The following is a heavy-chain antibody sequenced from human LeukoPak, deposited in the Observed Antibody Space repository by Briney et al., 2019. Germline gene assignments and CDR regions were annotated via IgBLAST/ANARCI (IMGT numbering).Heavy chain of an antibody. V-gene: IGHV3-7*01. J-gene: IGHJ4*02. CDR1: GFTFSSYA. Sequence: GGSLRLSCAASGFTFSSYAMSWVRQAPGKGLEWVATIKQDGSEKDFVDSVKGRFTISRDNAKNSLYLQMNGLRAEDTALYYCARVGYYYHYWGQGTLVTVSS. CDR2: IKQDGSEK. CDR3: ARVGYYYHY. D-gene: IGHD3-22*01.